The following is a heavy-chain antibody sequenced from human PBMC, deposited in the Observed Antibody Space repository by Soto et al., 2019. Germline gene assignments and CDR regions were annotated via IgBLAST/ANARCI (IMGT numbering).Heavy chain of an antibody. CDR3: ARDPHEFWSSYFFDP. J-gene: IGHJ5*02. CDR2: ISAYNGQT. D-gene: IGHD3-3*01. V-gene: IGHV1-18*01. Sequence: QVQLVQSGAEVKKPGASVKVSCKASGYPFDMYGINWVRQAPGQRLDWMGWISAYNGQTDYAQNFQGRVTMATDTSTNTAYMELRNLRSDDTAVYYCARDPHEFWSSYFFDPWGPGTLVTVSS. CDR1: GYPFDMYG.